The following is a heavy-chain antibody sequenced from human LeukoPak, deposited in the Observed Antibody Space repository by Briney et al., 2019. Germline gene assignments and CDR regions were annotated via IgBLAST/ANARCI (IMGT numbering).Heavy chain of an antibody. D-gene: IGHD6-13*01. V-gene: IGHV3-23*01. CDR2: ISGSGGST. CDR3: AKGQIAAASENWFDP. CDR1: GFTFSSYA. Sequence: GGSLRLSCAASGFTFSSYAMSWVRQAPGKGLEWVSAISGSGGSTYYADSVKGRFTISRDNSMNTLYLQMNSLRAEDTAVYYCAKGQIAAASENWFDPWGQGTLVTVSS. J-gene: IGHJ5*02.